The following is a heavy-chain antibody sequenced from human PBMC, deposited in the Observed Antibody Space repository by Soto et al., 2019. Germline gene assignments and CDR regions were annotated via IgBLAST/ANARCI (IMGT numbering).Heavy chain of an antibody. CDR3: ARARVGFNY. CDR2: INHSGRT. Sequence: QVKPQQWDARLLKPSETLSLSCAVYGGSFSGYDWSWIRQTPGKGLEWIGEINHSGRTNYNTSLQSRHTISADMSNNQFSLNLNAVTAADTAVYYCARARVGFNYWGQGTLVTVSS. CDR1: GGSFSGYD. V-gene: IGHV4-34*01. J-gene: IGHJ4*02.